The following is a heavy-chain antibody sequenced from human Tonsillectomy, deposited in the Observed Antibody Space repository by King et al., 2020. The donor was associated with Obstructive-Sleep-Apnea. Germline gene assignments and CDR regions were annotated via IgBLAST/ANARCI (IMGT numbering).Heavy chain of an antibody. V-gene: IGHV3-48*04. D-gene: IGHD3-9*01. CDR1: GFTFSSYS. CDR2: ISSSSSAI. Sequence: DVQLVESGGGLVQPGGSLRLSCAASGFTFSSYSMSWVRQAPGKGLECVSYISSSSSAIYYADSGKGRFTISRDNAKNSLYLQMNSLSAEDTAVYYCARDRRLPGTVYGDYWGQGTLVTVSS. CDR3: ARDRRLPGTVYGDY. J-gene: IGHJ4*02.